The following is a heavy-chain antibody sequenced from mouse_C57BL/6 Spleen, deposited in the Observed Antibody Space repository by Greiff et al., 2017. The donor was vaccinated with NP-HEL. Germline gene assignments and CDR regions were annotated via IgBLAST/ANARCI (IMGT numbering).Heavy chain of an antibody. CDR2: INPNNGGT. Sequence: VQLQQSGPELVKPGASVKIPCKASGYTFTDYNMDWVKQSHGKSLEWIGDINPNNGGTIYNQKFKGKATLTVDKSSSTAYMELRSLTSEDTAVYYCARKGKYDYLDYWGQGTTLTVSS. CDR1: GYTFTDYN. D-gene: IGHD2-3*01. V-gene: IGHV1-18*01. J-gene: IGHJ2*01. CDR3: ARKGKYDYLDY.